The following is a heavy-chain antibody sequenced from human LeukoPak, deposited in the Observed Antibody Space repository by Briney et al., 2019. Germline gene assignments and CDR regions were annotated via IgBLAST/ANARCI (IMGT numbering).Heavy chain of an antibody. CDR1: GGSISSYY. Sequence: SETLSLTCTVSGGSISSYYWSWIRQPPGKGLEWIGYIYYSGSTNYNPSLKSRVTISVDTSKNQFSLKLSSVTAADTAVYYCARGPTRYYFDYWGQGTLVTVSS. CDR2: IYYSGST. J-gene: IGHJ4*02. V-gene: IGHV4-59*01. CDR3: ARGPTRYYFDY.